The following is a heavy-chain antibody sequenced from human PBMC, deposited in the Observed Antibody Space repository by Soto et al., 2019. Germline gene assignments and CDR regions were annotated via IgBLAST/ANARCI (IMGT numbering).Heavy chain of an antibody. V-gene: IGHV5-51*01. CDR3: AREAGSSGYYPHDAFDI. Sequence: PGESLKISCKGSGYSFTSYWIGWVRQMPGKGLEWMGIIYPGDSDTRYSPSFQGQVTISADKSISTAYLQWSSLKASDTAMCYCAREAGSSGYYPHDAFDIWGQGTMVTVSS. J-gene: IGHJ3*02. D-gene: IGHD3-22*01. CDR2: IYPGDSDT. CDR1: GYSFTSYW.